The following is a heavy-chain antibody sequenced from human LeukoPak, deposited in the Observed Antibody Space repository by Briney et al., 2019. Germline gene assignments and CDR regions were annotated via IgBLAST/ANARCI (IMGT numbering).Heavy chain of an antibody. D-gene: IGHD6-6*01. Sequence: SETLSLTCAVYGGSFSGYYWSWIRRPPGMGLEWIGEINHSGSTNYNPSLKSRVTISVVTSKNQFSLKLSSVTAADTAVYYCARCLRGSSIAAPYYYYYYMDVWGKGTTVTVSS. CDR1: GGSFSGYY. CDR3: ARCLRGSSIAAPYYYYYYMDV. CDR2: INHSGST. V-gene: IGHV4-34*01. J-gene: IGHJ6*03.